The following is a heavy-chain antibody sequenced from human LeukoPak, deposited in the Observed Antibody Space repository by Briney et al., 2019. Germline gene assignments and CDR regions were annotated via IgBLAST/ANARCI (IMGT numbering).Heavy chain of an antibody. CDR3: ARFDY. V-gene: IGHV3-30-3*01. J-gene: IGHJ4*02. Sequence: PGGSLRLSCAGAGFTFSSYAMHWVRQAPGKGLEWVAVISYDGSNKYYADSVKGRFTISRDNSKNTLYLQMNSLRAEDTAVYYCARFDYWGQGTLVTVSS. CDR2: ISYDGSNK. CDR1: GFTFSSYA.